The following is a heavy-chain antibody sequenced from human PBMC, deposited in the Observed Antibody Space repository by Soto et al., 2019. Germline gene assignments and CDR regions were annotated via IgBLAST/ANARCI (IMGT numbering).Heavy chain of an antibody. V-gene: IGHV4-30-4*01. CDR3: ARVPSPFDSYYAMDV. J-gene: IGHJ6*02. CDR2: IFSSGTT. D-gene: IGHD3-16*01. Sequence: QVQLRESGPVLVMPSQTLSLTCTVSGDSIGSGNKYWSWIRQAPGKGLEWIGYIFSSGTTYYNPSLMSRLTMSVDTSQNQFALKLNSVTAADTAVYFCARVPSPFDSYYAMDVWGQGTTVTVSS. CDR1: GDSIGSGNKY.